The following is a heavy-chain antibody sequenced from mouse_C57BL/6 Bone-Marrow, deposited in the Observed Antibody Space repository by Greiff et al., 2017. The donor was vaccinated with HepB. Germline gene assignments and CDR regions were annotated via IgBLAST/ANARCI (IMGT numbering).Heavy chain of an antibody. D-gene: IGHD2-4*01. CDR3: ARPYYDYDGPYYYAIDY. J-gene: IGHJ4*01. CDR1: GYAFTNYL. Sequence: VQLQQSGAELVRPGTSVKVSCKASGYAFTNYLIEWVKQRPGQGLEWIGVINPGSGGTNYNEKFKGKATLTADKSSSTAYMQLSSLTSEDSAVYFCARPYYDYDGPYYYAIDYWGQGTSVTVSS. CDR2: INPGSGGT. V-gene: IGHV1-54*01.